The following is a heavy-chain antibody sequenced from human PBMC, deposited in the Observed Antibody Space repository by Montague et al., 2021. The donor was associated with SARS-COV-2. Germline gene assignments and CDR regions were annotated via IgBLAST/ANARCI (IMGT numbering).Heavy chain of an antibody. V-gene: IGHV4-59*01. CDR3: VRDHPYGGPRGAYDI. CDR2: IYDGGAV. CDR1: GGSITGYY. D-gene: IGHD4-23*01. Sequence: SETLSLTCTVSGGSITGYYWSWLWRPPGKGLEWIAYIYDGGAVNYNPSLGSRVTISTDTSKNQLSLKVNSVTAADTAVYYCVRDHPYGGPRGAYDIWGQGTVVTVSS. J-gene: IGHJ3*02.